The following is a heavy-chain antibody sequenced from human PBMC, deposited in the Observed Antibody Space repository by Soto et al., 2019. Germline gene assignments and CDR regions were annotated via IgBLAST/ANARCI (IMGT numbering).Heavy chain of an antibody. D-gene: IGHD2-15*01. CDR2: IDWDDDK. CDR3: ARTRVVSAVNYGMDV. J-gene: IGHJ6*02. V-gene: IGHV2-70*04. CDR1: GFSLSTSGMR. Sequence: SGPTLVNPTQTLTLTCTFSGFSLSTSGMRVSWIRQPPGKALEWLARIDWDDDKVYSTSLKTRLTLSKDTSKNQVVLTMTNMDPVDTATYFCARTRVVSAVNYGMDVWGQATTVTVSS.